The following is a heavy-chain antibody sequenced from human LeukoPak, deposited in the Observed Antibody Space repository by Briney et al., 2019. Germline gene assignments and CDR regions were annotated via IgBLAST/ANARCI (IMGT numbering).Heavy chain of an antibody. D-gene: IGHD3-3*01. CDR2: IHYSGST. J-gene: IGHJ4*02. Sequence: SETLSLTWTVAGGSISTYYWSWIRQSPGKGLEWIAYIHYSGSTKYNPSLMSRATISVDTSKNQFSLTLSPVSAADTAVYYLARARDYHLWNGYRPLAYWGQGILVAVSS. V-gene: IGHV4-59*01. CDR1: GGSISTYY. CDR3: ARARDYHLWNGYRPLAY.